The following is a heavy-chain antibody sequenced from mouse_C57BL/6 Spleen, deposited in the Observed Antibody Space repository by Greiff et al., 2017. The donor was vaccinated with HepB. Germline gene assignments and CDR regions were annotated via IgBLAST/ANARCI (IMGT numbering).Heavy chain of an antibody. CDR2: TLYSGIT. D-gene: IGHD2-5*01. CDR3: ARYSNYGAMDY. J-gene: IGHJ4*01. Sequence: EVKLMESGPSLVRPSQTLSLTCTVTGFSINSDCYWIWIRQFPGNKLEYSGYTLYSGITYYNPSLESRTYITRNTSKNQLSLKLSSVTTEDTATYYRARYSNYGAMDYWGQGTSVTVSS. CDR1: GFSINSDCY. V-gene: IGHV3-3*01.